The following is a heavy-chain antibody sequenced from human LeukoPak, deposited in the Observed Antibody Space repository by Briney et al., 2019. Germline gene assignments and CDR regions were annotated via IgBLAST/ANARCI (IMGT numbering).Heavy chain of an antibody. V-gene: IGHV4-39*01. CDR1: GGSISSSSYY. CDR2: IYYSGST. J-gene: IGHJ5*02. Sequence: SETLSLTCTVSGGSISSSSYYWGWIRQPPGKGLEWIGSIYYSGSTYYNPSLKSRVTISVDTSKNQFSLKLSSVTAADTAVYYCARHPTYSWFDPWGQGTLVTVSS. CDR3: ARHPTYSWFDP.